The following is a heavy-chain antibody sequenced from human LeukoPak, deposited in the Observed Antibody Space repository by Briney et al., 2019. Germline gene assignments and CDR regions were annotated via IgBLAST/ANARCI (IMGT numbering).Heavy chain of an antibody. J-gene: IGHJ4*02. V-gene: IGHV3-11*01. D-gene: IGHD2/OR15-2a*01. Sequence: GGSLRLSCAASGFIFSDTYMNWIRQAPGKGLEWVSYISSSGIAKNYADSVKGRFTISRDNANNSLYLQMNDLRADDTAVYYCARGHSTACPDYWGQGTLVTVSS. CDR3: ARGHSTACPDY. CDR1: GFIFSDTY. CDR2: ISSSGIAK.